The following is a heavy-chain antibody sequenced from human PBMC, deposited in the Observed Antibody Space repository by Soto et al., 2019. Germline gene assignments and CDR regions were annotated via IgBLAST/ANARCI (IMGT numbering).Heavy chain of an antibody. J-gene: IGHJ4*02. D-gene: IGHD5-18*01. Sequence: ASVTVSCKASGCTFTSYYMHWVRRAPGQGLEWMGIINPSGGSTSYAQKFQGRVTMTRDTSTSTVYMELSSLRSEDTVVYYCARVAELWVYFDYWGQGTLVTVSS. V-gene: IGHV1-46*01. CDR2: INPSGGST. CDR3: ARVAELWVYFDY. CDR1: GCTFTSYY.